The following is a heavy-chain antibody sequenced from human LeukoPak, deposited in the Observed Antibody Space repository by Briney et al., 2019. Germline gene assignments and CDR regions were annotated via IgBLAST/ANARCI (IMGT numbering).Heavy chain of an antibody. Sequence: GGSLRLSCAASGFTFSSYSMNWVRQAPGKGLEWVSSISSSSSSYIYYADSVKGRFTISRDNAKNSLYLQMNSLRAEDTAVYYCAREESSFTKGPYYYYYMDVWGKGTTVTVSS. D-gene: IGHD6-13*01. V-gene: IGHV3-21*01. CDR2: ISSSSSSYI. CDR3: AREESSFTKGPYYYYYMDV. CDR1: GFTFSSYS. J-gene: IGHJ6*03.